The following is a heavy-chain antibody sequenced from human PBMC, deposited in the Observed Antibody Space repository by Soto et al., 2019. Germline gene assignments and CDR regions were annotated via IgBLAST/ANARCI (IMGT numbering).Heavy chain of an antibody. CDR3: ASQGGYCSSTSCFPGWFDS. V-gene: IGHV1-69*02. D-gene: IGHD2-2*01. Sequence: QVQLVQSGAEVKKPGSSVKVSCKASGGTFSSYTISWVRQAPGQGLEWMGRIIPILGIANYAQKFQGRVTITADKSTSTAYMELSSLRSEDTAVYYCASQGGYCSSTSCFPGWFDSWGQGTLVTVSS. CDR1: GGTFSSYT. CDR2: IIPILGIA. J-gene: IGHJ5*01.